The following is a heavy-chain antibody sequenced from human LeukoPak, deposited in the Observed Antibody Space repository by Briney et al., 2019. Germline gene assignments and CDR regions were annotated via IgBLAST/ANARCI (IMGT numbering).Heavy chain of an antibody. V-gene: IGHV3-74*01. J-gene: IGHJ3*02. D-gene: IGHD3-10*01. Sequence: PGGSLRLSCAASGFTFSSYWIHWVRQAPGKGLVWVSHVDSDGSSTSYADSVKGRFTISRDNAKNILYLQMNSLRAEDTAVYYCARDLKVYYYGSGTAFDIWGQGTMVTVSS. CDR2: VDSDGSST. CDR1: GFTFSSYW. CDR3: ARDLKVYYYGSGTAFDI.